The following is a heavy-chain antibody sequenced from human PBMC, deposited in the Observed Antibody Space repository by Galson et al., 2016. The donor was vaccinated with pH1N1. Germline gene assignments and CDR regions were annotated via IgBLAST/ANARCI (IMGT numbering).Heavy chain of an antibody. V-gene: IGHV1-69*06. D-gene: IGHD3-10*01. CDR2: ISPIFGSI. CDR3: ATAGPLVREILYYSYAMDV. CDR1: RGTFSNSA. Sequence: SVKVSCKASRGTFSNSAISWVRQAPGQGLEWMGGISPIFGSINYAQRFQGRVTVSADIFTNIAYMELSRLRSEDTAIYYCATAGPLVREILYYSYAMDVWGQGTTVTVSS. J-gene: IGHJ6*02.